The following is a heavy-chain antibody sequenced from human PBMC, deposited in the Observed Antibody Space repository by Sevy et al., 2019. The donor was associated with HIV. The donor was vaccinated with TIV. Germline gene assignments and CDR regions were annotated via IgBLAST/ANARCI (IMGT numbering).Heavy chain of an antibody. V-gene: IGHV3-53*01. J-gene: IGHJ3*02. D-gene: IGHD3-22*01. Sequence: GGSLRLSCAASGFSVSNSYMRWVRQAPGKGLQWVSVIYSGDSTYYTDSVKGRFTISRDNSKNTLYLQMNSLRAEDTAVYYCARLSVYYYDSSGYYTTGHAFDIWGQGTMVTVSS. CDR2: IYSGDST. CDR3: ARLSVYYYDSSGYYTTGHAFDI. CDR1: GFSVSNSY.